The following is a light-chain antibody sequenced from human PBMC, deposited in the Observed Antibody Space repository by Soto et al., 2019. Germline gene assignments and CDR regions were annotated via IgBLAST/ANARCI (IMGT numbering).Light chain of an antibody. V-gene: IGKV1-6*01. J-gene: IGKJ5*01. CDR2: DAS. CDR1: QDFRND. Sequence: AIQMTQSPSSLSASVGDRVTITCRTSQDFRNDIGWYQQKPGKAPKLLIYDASSLQSGVPSRFSGSGSGTDFTLTISSLQPEDSATYYCPQDYNFPYTFGQGTRLEIK. CDR3: PQDYNFPYT.